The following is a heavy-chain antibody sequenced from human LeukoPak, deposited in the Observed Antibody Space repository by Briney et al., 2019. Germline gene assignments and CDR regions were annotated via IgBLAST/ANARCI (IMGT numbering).Heavy chain of an antibody. CDR1: GGTFNTYA. D-gene: IGHD4-17*01. CDR3: ASIEGDYGVLVY. CDR2: IIPVFGTP. Sequence: ASVKVSCKASGGTFNTYAINWVRQAPEQGLEWMGRIIPVFGTPHYAQKFQGRVTITADRSTSTAYMEVTGLKPDDTAVYYCASIEGDYGVLVYWGQGTLVTVSS. J-gene: IGHJ4*02. V-gene: IGHV1-69*06.